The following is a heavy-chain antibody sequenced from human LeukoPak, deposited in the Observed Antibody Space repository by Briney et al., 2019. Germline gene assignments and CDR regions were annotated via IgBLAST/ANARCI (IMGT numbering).Heavy chain of an antibody. CDR1: GGSISSGSYY. CDR2: IYTSGST. Sequence: PSETLSLACTVSGGSISSGSYYWRWIRQPAGKGLEWIGRIYTSGSTNYNPSLKSRVTISVDTSKNQFSLKLSSLTAADTAVYYCARSLWYSDAFDIWGQGTMVTVSS. CDR3: ARSLWYSDAFDI. V-gene: IGHV4-61*02. J-gene: IGHJ3*02. D-gene: IGHD6-13*01.